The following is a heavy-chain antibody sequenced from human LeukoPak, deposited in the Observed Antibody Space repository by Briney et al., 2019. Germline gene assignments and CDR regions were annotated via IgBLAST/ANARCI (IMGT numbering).Heavy chain of an antibody. CDR2: ISTYNGNT. V-gene: IGHV1-18*01. CDR3: ARDNDYSNYGLPYYYFYGMDV. Sequence: ASVKVSCKASGYTFSNYGINWVRQAPGQGLEWMGWISTYNGNTNYTQNLQGRATMTTDTSTSTAYMELRSLRSDDTAVYYCARDNDYSNYGLPYYYFYGMDVWGQGTTVTVSS. D-gene: IGHD4-4*01. J-gene: IGHJ6*02. CDR1: GYTFSNYG.